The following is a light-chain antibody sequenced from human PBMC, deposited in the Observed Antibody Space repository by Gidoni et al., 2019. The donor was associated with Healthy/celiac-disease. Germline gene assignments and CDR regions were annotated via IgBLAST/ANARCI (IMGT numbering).Light chain of an antibody. CDR2: WAS. J-gene: IGKJ3*01. CDR3: QQYYSTPLFT. Sequence: DIVMTQSPDSLAVPLGERATITCKSSQSVLYSSNNKNYLAWYQQKPGQPPKLLIYWASTRESGVPDRFSGSGSGSDFTLTISSLQAEDVAVYYCQQYYSTPLFTFGPGTKVDIK. V-gene: IGKV4-1*01. CDR1: QSVLYSSNNKNY.